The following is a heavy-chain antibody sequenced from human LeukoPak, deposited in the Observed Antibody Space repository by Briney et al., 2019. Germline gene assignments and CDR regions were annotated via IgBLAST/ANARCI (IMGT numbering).Heavy chain of an antibody. D-gene: IGHD3-10*01. CDR2: ISSSSSYI. V-gene: IGHV3-21*01. CDR1: GFTFSSYS. CDR3: ARESGFGELFPYAFDI. Sequence: PGGSLRLSCAASGFTFSSYSMNWVRQAPGKGLEWVSSISSSSSYIYYADSVKGRFTISRDNAKNSLYLQMNSLRAEDTAVYYCARESGFGELFPYAFDIWGQGTLVTVSS. J-gene: IGHJ4*02.